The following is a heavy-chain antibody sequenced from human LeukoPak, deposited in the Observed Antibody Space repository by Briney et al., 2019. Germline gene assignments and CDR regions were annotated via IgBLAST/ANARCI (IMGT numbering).Heavy chain of an antibody. J-gene: IGHJ4*02. CDR1: GGSISSSNW. V-gene: IGHV4-4*02. CDR3: ARTGIAFCLPI. CDR2: IYLSGRT. D-gene: IGHD6-13*01. Sequence: PSETLSLTCAVSGGSISSSNWWNWVRQPPGKGLEWIGEIYLSGRTTYSPSLKSRATISVDKSKNQFSLKLSSVTAADTAVYYCARTGIAFCLPIWGQGTLVTVSS.